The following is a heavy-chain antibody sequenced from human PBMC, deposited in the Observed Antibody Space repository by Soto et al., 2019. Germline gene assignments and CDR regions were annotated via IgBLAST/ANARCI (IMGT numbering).Heavy chain of an antibody. D-gene: IGHD1-7*01. CDR3: ARGRELELLGL. CDR2: IIPILGIA. Sequence: QVQLVQSGAEVKKPGSSVKVSCKASGGTFSSYTISWVRQAPGQGLEWMGRIIPILGIANYAQKFQGRVTITADKSTSTSYMELSSLRSEDTAVYYCARGRELELLGLWGQGTLVTVSS. J-gene: IGHJ4*02. CDR1: GGTFSSYT. V-gene: IGHV1-69*02.